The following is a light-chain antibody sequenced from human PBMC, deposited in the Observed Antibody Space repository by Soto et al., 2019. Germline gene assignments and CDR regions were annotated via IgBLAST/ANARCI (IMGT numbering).Light chain of an antibody. CDR2: RNT. J-gene: IGLJ3*02. CDR3: QSYDSGLRV. Sequence: QLVLTQPPSVSGAPGQRVTISCTGSSSNIGAGFDVHWYQQLPGRAPQLLIYRNTNRPSGVPDRFSGSRSVTSASLTITGLQAEDEADYYCQSYDSGLRVFGGGTQLTVL. V-gene: IGLV1-40*01. CDR1: SSNIGAGFD.